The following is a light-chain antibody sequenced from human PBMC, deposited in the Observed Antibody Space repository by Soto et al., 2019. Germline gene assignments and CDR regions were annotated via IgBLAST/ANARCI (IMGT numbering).Light chain of an antibody. J-gene: IGLJ2*01. CDR2: DVS. CDR3: SSYTSISTPHVV. V-gene: IGLV2-14*01. CDR1: SSDVGGYNY. Sequence: QSALTQPASVSGSPGQSITISCTGTSSDVGGYNYVSWYQQYPGKAPKLMIYDVSNRPSGVSNRFSGSKSGNTASLTISGLQAEDEADYYCSSYTSISTPHVVFGGGTKLTVL.